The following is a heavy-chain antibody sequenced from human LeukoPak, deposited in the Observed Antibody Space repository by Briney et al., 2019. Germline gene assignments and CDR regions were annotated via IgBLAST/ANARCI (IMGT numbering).Heavy chain of an antibody. CDR1: GGSISSYY. D-gene: IGHD3-10*01. CDR3: ARDFEFYGSGRTYYFDY. CDR2: IYTSGST. Sequence: PSETLSLTCTVSGGSISSYYWSWIRQPAGKGLDWIGRIYTSGSTNYNPSLKSRVTMSVDTSKNQFSLKLSSVTAADTAVYYCARDFEFYGSGRTYYFDYWGQGTLVTVSS. V-gene: IGHV4-4*07. J-gene: IGHJ4*02.